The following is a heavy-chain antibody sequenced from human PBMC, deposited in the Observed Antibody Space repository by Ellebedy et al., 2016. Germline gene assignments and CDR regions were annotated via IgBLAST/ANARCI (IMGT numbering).Heavy chain of an antibody. CDR2: ISDSGSRT. Sequence: GESLKISCAGSGFTFRNYAMSWVRQVPGKGLEWVSGISDSGSRTYYADSVRGRFTISRDNSEKTLYLQMNSLRDEDTAVYFCTRSHHTTIPVAEEAWGQGTLVTVSS. J-gene: IGHJ5*02. CDR1: GFTFRNYA. D-gene: IGHD6-19*01. V-gene: IGHV3-23*01. CDR3: TRSHHTTIPVAEEA.